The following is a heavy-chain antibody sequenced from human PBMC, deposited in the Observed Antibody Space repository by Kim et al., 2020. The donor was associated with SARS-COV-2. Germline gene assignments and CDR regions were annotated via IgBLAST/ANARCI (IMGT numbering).Heavy chain of an antibody. V-gene: IGHV1-8*01. J-gene: IGHJ4*02. CDR3: ARAVSSSDAKDKQNAY. CDR2: MNPNSGNT. Sequence: ASVKVSCKASGYTFTSYDINWVRQATGQGLEWMGWMNPNSGNTGYAQKFQGRVTMTRNTSISTAYMELSSLRSEDTAVYYCARAVSSSDAKDKQNAYWGQGTLVTVSS. CDR1: GYTFTSYD. D-gene: IGHD6-13*01.